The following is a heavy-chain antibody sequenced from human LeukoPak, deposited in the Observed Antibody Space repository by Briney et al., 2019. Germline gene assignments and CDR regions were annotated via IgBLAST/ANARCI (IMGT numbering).Heavy chain of an antibody. J-gene: IGHJ4*02. Sequence: PGGSLRLSCAASGFTFSSYGMHWVRQAPGKGLEWVALIWYDGSNKYHADSVKGRFTISRDNSKNTLYLQMNSLRAEDTAVYYCARLGSGNYYFDYWGQGTLVTVSS. CDR1: GFTFSSYG. D-gene: IGHD1-26*01. CDR2: IWYDGSNK. V-gene: IGHV3-33*01. CDR3: ARLGSGNYYFDY.